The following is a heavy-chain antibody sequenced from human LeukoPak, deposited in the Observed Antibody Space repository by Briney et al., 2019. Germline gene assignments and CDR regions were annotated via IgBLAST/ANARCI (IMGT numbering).Heavy chain of an antibody. CDR2: IYSSGTT. D-gene: IGHD1-26*01. V-gene: IGHV3-66*01. Sequence: GGSLRLSCAASGFTVSSNYMSWVRQAPGKGLEWVSVIYSSGTTYYADSVKGRFTISRDNSKNTLYLQMNNLRAEDTAVYYCARVIEGATHFDYWGQGTLVTVSS. CDR3: ARVIEGATHFDY. J-gene: IGHJ4*02. CDR1: GFTVSSNY.